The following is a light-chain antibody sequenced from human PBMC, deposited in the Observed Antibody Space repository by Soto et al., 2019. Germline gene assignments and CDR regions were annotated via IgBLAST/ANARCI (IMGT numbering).Light chain of an antibody. V-gene: IGKV3-11*01. CDR2: GTS. CDR1: QSINDN. Sequence: EIVMTQSPAALSLSPGGRSTRSCRASQSINDNLAWYQQKPGQAPRLLIYGTSIRSTGLPARFSGSGSGTDFTLTISSLEPEDFAVYYCQQRSNWLITFGQGTRLEIK. J-gene: IGKJ5*01. CDR3: QQRSNWLIT.